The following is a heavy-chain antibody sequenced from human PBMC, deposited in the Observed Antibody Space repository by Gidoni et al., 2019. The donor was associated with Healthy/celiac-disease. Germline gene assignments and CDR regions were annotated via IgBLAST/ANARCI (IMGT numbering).Heavy chain of an antibody. CDR1: GFTFSSYG. Sequence: QVQLVESGGGVVQPGRSLRLSCAASGFTFSSYGMHWVRQAPGKGLEWVAVIWYDGSNKYYADSVKGRFTIPRDNSKNTLYLQMNSLRAEDTAVYYCARDKEGKVDYWGQGTLVTVSS. V-gene: IGHV3-33*01. CDR3: ARDKEGKVDY. J-gene: IGHJ4*02. CDR2: IWYDGSNK. D-gene: IGHD3-10*01.